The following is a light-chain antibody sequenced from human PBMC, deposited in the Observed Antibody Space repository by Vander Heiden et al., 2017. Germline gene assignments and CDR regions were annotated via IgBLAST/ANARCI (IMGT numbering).Light chain of an antibody. J-gene: IGKJ1*01. CDR2: GAS. CDR1: QSSSSNY. CDR3: QQYDSSPWT. V-gene: IGKV3-20*01. Sequence: EIVFTQSPGTLSLSPGERATLSCRASQSSSSNYLAWYQQKPGQAPRLLIYGASSRATGIPDRFSGSGSGADFTLTISRLAPEDLAVYYCQQYDSSPWTFGQGTKVEIK.